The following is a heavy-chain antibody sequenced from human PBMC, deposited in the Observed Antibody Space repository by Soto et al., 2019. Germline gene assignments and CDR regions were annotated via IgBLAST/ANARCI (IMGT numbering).Heavy chain of an antibody. D-gene: IGHD3-22*01. CDR3: ARDRYDSSYYYSY. CDR2: ISSNSRSI. V-gene: IGHV3-48*01. J-gene: IGHJ4*02. Sequence: EVQLVESGGGLVQPGGSLRLSCVASGFSFSTYDMDWVRQAPGKGLEWVSHISSNSRSIFYGDSVKGRFTISRDNAKNSLYLQMNSLRAEDTAVYYCARDRYDSSYYYSYWGQGTLVTVSS. CDR1: GFSFSTYD.